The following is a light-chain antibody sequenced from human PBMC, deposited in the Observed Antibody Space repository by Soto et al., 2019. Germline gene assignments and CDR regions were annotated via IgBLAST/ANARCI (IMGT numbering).Light chain of an antibody. J-gene: IGLJ3*02. CDR3: SSYTRSSTWV. Sequence: QSALTQPASVSGSPGQSITISCTGTSSEIGAYDYVSWHQQHPGKAPKLMIYEVRNRPSGVSYRFSGSKSGNTASLTISGLQAEDEADYYCSSYTRSSTWVFGGGTKLTVL. CDR2: EVR. V-gene: IGLV2-14*03. CDR1: SSEIGAYDY.